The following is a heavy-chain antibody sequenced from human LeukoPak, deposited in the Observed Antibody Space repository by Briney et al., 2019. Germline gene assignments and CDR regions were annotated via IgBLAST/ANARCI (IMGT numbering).Heavy chain of an antibody. J-gene: IGHJ5*02. D-gene: IGHD6-19*01. Sequence: ASVKVSCKASGGTFSSYAISWVRQAPGQGLEWMGGIIPIFGTANYAQKFQGRVTITADESTSTAYMELRSPRSEDTAVYYCARIGGWYVSGQYWFDPWGQGTLVTVSS. CDR2: IIPIFGTA. V-gene: IGHV1-69*13. CDR1: GGTFSSYA. CDR3: ARIGGWYVSGQYWFDP.